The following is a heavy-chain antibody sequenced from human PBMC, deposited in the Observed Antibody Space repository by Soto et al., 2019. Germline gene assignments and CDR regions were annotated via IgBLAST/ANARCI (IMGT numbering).Heavy chain of an antibody. V-gene: IGHV3-9*01. CDR1: GFTFEDFA. CDR3: VKDIGPFSHGQMGFES. Sequence: EVQLVESGGGLVQPGRSLRLSCAPSGFTFEDFAMHWVRQGPGKGLEWVAGISWNSGTLGYADSVKGRFVISRDNAKKSLYLQMSSLRPEDTALYYCVKDIGPFSHGQMGFESWCQGTLVTVSS. CDR2: ISWNSGTL. J-gene: IGHJ4*02. D-gene: IGHD2-8*01.